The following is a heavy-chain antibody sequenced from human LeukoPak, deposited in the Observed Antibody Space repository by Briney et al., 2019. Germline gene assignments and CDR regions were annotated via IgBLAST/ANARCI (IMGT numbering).Heavy chain of an antibody. J-gene: IGHJ3*02. CDR1: GDSISSGTYY. D-gene: IGHD6-19*01. CDR2: ISSRGSD. V-gene: IGHV4-61*02. Sequence: SQTLSLTCTVSGDSISSGTYYWSWIRQPAGKGLERIGRISSRGSDNYNPSLKSRVSVSLDTSKNQFSLRLSSVTATDTAVYYCARWLEDAFDIWGQGTMVTVSS. CDR3: ARWLEDAFDI.